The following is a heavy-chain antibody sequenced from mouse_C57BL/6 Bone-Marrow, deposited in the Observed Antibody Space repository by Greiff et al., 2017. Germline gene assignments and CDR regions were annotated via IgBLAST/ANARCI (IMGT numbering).Heavy chain of an antibody. CDR1: GFNIKDDY. Sequence: VQLQQSGAELVRPGASVKLSCTASGFNIKDDYMHWVKQRPEQGLEWIGWIDPENGDTEYASKFQGKATITADTSSNTAYLQLSSLTSEDTAVYYCTTHPDYGYDDGVDYWGQGNTLTVSS. CDR3: TTHPDYGYDDGVDY. J-gene: IGHJ2*01. D-gene: IGHD2-2*01. CDR2: IDPENGDT. V-gene: IGHV14-4*01.